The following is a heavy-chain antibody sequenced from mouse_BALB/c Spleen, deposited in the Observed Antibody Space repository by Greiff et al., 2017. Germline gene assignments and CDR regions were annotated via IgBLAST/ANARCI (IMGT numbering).Heavy chain of an antibody. CDR3: STMITTAYAMDY. D-gene: IGHD2-4*01. CDR1: GFSLSRYS. CDR2: IWGGGST. J-gene: IGHJ4*01. Sequence: VQLVESGPGLVAPSQSLSITCTVSGFSLSRYSVHWVRQPPGKGLEWLGMIWGGGSTDYNSALKSRLSISKDNSKSQVFLKMNSLQTDDTAMYYCSTMITTAYAMDYWGQGTSVTVSS. V-gene: IGHV2-6-4*01.